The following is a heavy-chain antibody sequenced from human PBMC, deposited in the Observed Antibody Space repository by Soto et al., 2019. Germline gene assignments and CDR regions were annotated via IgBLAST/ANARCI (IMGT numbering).Heavy chain of an antibody. V-gene: IGHV3-23*01. D-gene: IGHD2-15*01. CDR3: AKGGCSGGSCFSDS. CDR1: GFTFSSYA. J-gene: IGHJ5*01. Sequence: GGSLRLSCAASGFTFSSYAMSWVRQAPGKGLEWVSVITASGGSTYSADSVKGRFTISRDNSKNTLYLQMSSMRAEDTALYYCAKGGCSGGSCFSDSWGQGTLVTVSS. CDR2: ITASGGST.